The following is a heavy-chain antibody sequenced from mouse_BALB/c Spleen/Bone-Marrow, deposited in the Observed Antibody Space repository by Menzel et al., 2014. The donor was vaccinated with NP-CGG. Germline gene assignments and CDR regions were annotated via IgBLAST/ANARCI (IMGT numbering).Heavy chain of an antibody. CDR2: IDPANGNT. V-gene: IGHV14-3*02. CDR3: ASYVYGYYFDY. Sequence: VQLQQSGAELVKPGASVKLSCTASGFSIRDTYMHWVKQRPEQGLEWIGRIDPANGNTKYDPKFQGKASITADTSSNTAYLQLSSLTSEDTAVYYCASYVYGYYFDYWGQGTTLTVSS. D-gene: IGHD2-2*01. J-gene: IGHJ2*01. CDR1: GFSIRDTY.